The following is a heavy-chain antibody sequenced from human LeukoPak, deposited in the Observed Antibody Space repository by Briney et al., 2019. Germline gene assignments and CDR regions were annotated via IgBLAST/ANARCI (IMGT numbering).Heavy chain of an antibody. V-gene: IGHV3-7*03. CDR1: GFTFSSYL. D-gene: IGHD3-16*01. CDR3: ARGGGLDV. CDR2: INHNGNVN. J-gene: IGHJ6*02. Sequence: GGSLRLSCAASGFTFSSYLMNWARQAPGKGLEWVASINHNGNVNYYVDSVKGRFTISRDNAKNSLYLQMSNLRAEDTAVYFCARGGGLDVWGQGATVTVSS.